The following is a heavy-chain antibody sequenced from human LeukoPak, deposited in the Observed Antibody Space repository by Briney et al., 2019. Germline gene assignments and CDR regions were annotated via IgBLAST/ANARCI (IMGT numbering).Heavy chain of an antibody. CDR2: IYYSGST. D-gene: IGHD3-10*01. J-gene: IGHJ5*02. CDR1: GGSLSSYY. V-gene: IGHV4-59*12. Sequence: PSETLSLTCTVSGGSLSSYYWSWVRQPPGKGLEWIGYIYYSGSTNYNPSLKSRVTISVDTSKNQFSLQLNSVTPEDTAVYYCARDDYKTYYYGSGRDRQGYNWFDPWGQGTLVTVSS. CDR3: ARDDYKTYYYGSGRDRQGYNWFDP.